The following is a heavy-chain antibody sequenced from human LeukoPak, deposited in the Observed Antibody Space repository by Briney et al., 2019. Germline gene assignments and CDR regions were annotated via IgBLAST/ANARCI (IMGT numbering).Heavy chain of an antibody. Sequence: ASVKVSCKASGYSSTTYGMNWVPQAPGQGLEWMGWFNTYTGNPTYAQGFTGRFVFSMDTSASTAYLQISSLKAEDTAVYYCARAVGYCMTTSCYPAYWGQGTLVTVSS. CDR3: ARAVGYCMTTSCYPAY. CDR1: GYSSTTYG. V-gene: IGHV7-81*01. D-gene: IGHD2-2*01. CDR2: FNTYTGNP. J-gene: IGHJ4*02.